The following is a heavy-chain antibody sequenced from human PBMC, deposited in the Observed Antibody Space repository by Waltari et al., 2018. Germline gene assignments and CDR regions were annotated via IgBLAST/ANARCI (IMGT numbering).Heavy chain of an antibody. CDR1: GYTFTNYY. CDR3: ARGGYLLRNCQDV. D-gene: IGHD3-22*01. Sequence: QVQLVQSGAEVKKPGASMNISCKASGYTFTNYYIHWVRQAPGQGLEWICGINPSGGSTNYAQKLQGRVTMTRDTSTTAVYMELSSLRSEDTAVYYCARGGYLLRNCQDVWGQGTTVTVSS. V-gene: IGHV1-46*04. CDR2: INPSGGST. J-gene: IGHJ6*02.